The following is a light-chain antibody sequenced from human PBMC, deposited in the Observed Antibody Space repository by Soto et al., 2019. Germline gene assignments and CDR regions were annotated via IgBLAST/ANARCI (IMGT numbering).Light chain of an antibody. CDR3: QQRHMWPIT. J-gene: IGKJ5*01. CDR2: DAY. Sequence: EVVLTQSPVTLSLSPGERATLSCRASQSFRGLLAWYQQKPGQTPRLLIYDAYNRATGIPPRFSGSGPGTDFTLTISSLEPEDSEVYYCQQRHMWPITFGQGTRLEIK. CDR1: QSFRGL. V-gene: IGKV3-11*01.